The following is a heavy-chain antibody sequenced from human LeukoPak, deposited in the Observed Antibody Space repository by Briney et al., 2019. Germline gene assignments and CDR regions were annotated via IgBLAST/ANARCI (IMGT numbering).Heavy chain of an antibody. CDR1: GGSISSSSSY. J-gene: IGHJ4*02. CDR2: IYYSGSS. Sequence: SETLSLTCSVSGGSISSSSSYWGWIRQPPGKGLEWIGSIYYSGSSFDNPALKSRVTISVDTSKNQFSLKLSSVTAADTAVYYCARHRSGWLQSSFDNWGQGTPVTVSS. CDR3: ARHRSGWLQSSFDN. D-gene: IGHD5-24*01. V-gene: IGHV4-39*01.